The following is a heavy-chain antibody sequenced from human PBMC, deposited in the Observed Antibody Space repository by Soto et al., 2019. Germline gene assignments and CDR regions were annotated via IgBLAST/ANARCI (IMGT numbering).Heavy chain of an antibody. V-gene: IGHV1-3*04. Sequence: ASVKVSCKASEYTFTTYAMHWVRQAPGQRLEWMGWINTGNGNTKYSQKFQGRVTITRDTSASTAYMELSSLISEDTAVYYCARNAVGTYHFDYWGQRTLVTVSS. CDR3: ARNAVGTYHFDY. CDR1: EYTFTTYA. J-gene: IGHJ4*02. D-gene: IGHD1-26*01. CDR2: INTGNGNT.